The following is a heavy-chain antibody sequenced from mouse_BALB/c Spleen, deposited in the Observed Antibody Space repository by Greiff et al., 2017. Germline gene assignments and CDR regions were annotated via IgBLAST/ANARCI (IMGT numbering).Heavy chain of an antibody. CDR3: ARGGWYFDV. V-gene: IGHV5-12-1*01. Sequence: EVQLVESGGGLVKPGGSLKLSCAASGFAFSSYDMSWVRQTPEKRLEWVAYISSGGGSTYYPDTVKGRFTISRDNAKNTLYLQMSSLKSEDTAMYYCARGGWYFDVWGAGTTVTVSS. J-gene: IGHJ1*01. CDR2: ISSGGGST. CDR1: GFAFSSYD.